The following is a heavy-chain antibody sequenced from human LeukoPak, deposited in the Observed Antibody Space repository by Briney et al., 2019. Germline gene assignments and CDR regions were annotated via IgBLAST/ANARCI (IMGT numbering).Heavy chain of an antibody. CDR2: NTLTGLT. V-gene: IGHV4-4*02. CDR3: SRENGAVSPFGY. Sequence: NPSGTVSLTCGVSSGSINNTNWWSWVRQPPGQGLEWIGENTLTGLTHYNPPLESRVTVSLDKCKNQLSLNLSSVTAADTAVYYCSRENGAVSPFGYWGQGTLVSVLS. J-gene: IGHJ4*02. CDR1: SGSINNTNW. D-gene: IGHD2-8*01.